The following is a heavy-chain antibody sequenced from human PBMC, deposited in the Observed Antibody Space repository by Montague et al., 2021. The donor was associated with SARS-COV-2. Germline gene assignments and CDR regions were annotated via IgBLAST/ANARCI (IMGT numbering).Heavy chain of an antibody. CDR2: TYYSGVA. V-gene: IGHV4-59*13. CDR3: ASSVVGGTYRHTRWFDP. J-gene: IGHJ5*02. CDR1: GDSMRSSY. D-gene: IGHD3-16*02. Sequence: SETLSLTCTVSGDSMRSSYWNWIRQPPGKGLEYIGDTYYSGVANYNPSLRSRVTISLDTSKNQFSLNLRSVTAADTAVYYCASSVVGGTYRHTRWFDPWGQGTLVTVFS.